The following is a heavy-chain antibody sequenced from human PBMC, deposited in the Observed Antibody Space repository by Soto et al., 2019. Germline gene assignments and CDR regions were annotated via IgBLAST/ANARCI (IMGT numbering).Heavy chain of an antibody. CDR3: ARAWGRVFDY. V-gene: IGHV4-59*01. Sequence: QVQLQESGPGLVKPSETLSLTCTVSGGSIRSYYWSWIRQPPGKGLEWIGYIYYSGSTNYNPSHKTRVTISVDTSKNQFSLKLSSVTAADTAVYYCARAWGRVFDYWGQGTLVTVSS. CDR2: IYYSGST. CDR1: GGSIRSYY. D-gene: IGHD3-16*01. J-gene: IGHJ4*02.